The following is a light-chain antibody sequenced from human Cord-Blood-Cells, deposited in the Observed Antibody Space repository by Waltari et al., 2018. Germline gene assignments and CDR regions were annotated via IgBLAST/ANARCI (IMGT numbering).Light chain of an antibody. CDR3: AAWDDSLSGWV. CDR1: SSNSGSNY. CDR2: RNN. V-gene: IGLV1-47*01. J-gene: IGLJ3*02. Sequence: QSVLTQPPSASGAPGQRVTISCSGSSSNSGSNYVYWYQHLPGTAPKLLIYRNNQRPSGVPDRFSGSKSGTSASLAISGLRSEDEADYYCAAWDDSLSGWVFGGGTKLTVL.